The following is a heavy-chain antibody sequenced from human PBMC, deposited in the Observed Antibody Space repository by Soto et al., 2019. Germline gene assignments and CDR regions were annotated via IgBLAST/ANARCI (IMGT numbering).Heavy chain of an antibody. V-gene: IGHV3-20*04. J-gene: IGHJ6*02. CDR3: ARRLGATSYYYGMDV. CDR2: INWNGGST. Sequence: GGSLRLSCAASGFTFDDYGMSWVRQAPGKGLEWVSGINWNGGSTGYADTVKGRFTISRDNAKNSLYLQMNSLRAEDTAFYYCARRLGATSYYYGMDVWGQGTTVTVSS. D-gene: IGHD1-26*01. CDR1: GFTFDDYG.